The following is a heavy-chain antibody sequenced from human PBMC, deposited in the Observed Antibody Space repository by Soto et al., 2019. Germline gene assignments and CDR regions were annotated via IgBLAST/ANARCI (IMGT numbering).Heavy chain of an antibody. D-gene: IGHD2-2*01. Sequence: VSGPTLVNPTQTLTLTCTFSGFSLSTSGMCVSWIRQPPGKALEWLARIDWDDDKYYSTSLKTRLTISKDTSKNQVVLTMTNMDPVDTATYYCARIAPPDIVLVPAASFSYYYYGMDVWGQGTTVTVSS. V-gene: IGHV2-70*11. J-gene: IGHJ6*02. CDR1: GFSLSTSGMC. CDR2: IDWDDDK. CDR3: ARIAPPDIVLVPAASFSYYYYGMDV.